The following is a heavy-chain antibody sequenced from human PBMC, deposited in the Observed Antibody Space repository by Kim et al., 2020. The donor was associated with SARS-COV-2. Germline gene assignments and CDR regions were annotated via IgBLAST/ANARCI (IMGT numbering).Heavy chain of an antibody. J-gene: IGHJ4*02. Sequence: YNPSLKSRVTISVDTSKNQFSLKLSSVTAADTAVYYCARRKSTSWSDFDFWGQGTLVTVSS. CDR3: ARRKSTSWSDFDF. V-gene: IGHV4-59*08. D-gene: IGHD2-2*01.